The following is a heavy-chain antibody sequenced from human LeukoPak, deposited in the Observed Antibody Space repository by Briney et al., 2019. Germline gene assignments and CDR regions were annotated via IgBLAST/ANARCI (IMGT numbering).Heavy chain of an antibody. CDR1: GFTFDDYA. V-gene: IGHV3-9*01. D-gene: IGHD3-3*01. Sequence: PGGSLRLSCAASGFTFDDYAMHWVRQAPGKGLEWVSGISWNSGSIGYADSVKGRFTTSRDNAKNSLYLQMNSLRAEDTALYYCAKGVRGGYDFWSGYDYFDYWGQGTLVTVSS. J-gene: IGHJ4*02. CDR3: AKGVRGGYDFWSGYDYFDY. CDR2: ISWNSGSI.